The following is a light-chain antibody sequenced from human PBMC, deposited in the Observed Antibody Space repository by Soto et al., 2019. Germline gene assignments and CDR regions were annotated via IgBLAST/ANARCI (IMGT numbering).Light chain of an antibody. CDR2: GAS. CDR1: QGISRN. Sequence: EIVMTLSPVALSVSPGERATLSCRASQGISRNLAWYQQKPGQAPRLLILGASTRATGIPARFSGSGSGTEFTLTISSLQSEDFAVYYCHHYGNYGIPFGQGTRLEIK. V-gene: IGKV3-15*01. CDR3: HHYGNYGIP. J-gene: IGKJ5*01.